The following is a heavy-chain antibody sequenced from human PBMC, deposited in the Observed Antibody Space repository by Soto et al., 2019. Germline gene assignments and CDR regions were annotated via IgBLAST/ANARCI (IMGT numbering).Heavy chain of an antibody. CDR1: GFTLSSYG. D-gene: IGHD3-22*01. J-gene: IGHJ4*02. CDR3: SKDVDDSSGYYYVGLYYFDY. V-gene: IGHV3-30*18. Sequence: GXSLRLSCAASGFTLSSYGMHWFRQAPVKGLEWVAVISYDGSNKYYADSVKGRFTISRDNSKNTLYLQMNSLRAEDTAVYYCSKDVDDSSGYYYVGLYYFDYWGQGTLVTVSS. CDR2: ISYDGSNK.